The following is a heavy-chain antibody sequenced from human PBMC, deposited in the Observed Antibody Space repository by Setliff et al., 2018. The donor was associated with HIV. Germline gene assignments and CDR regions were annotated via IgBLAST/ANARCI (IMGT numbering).Heavy chain of an antibody. CDR1: GFTFRSYW. D-gene: IGHD3-10*01. CDR2: IKDDGRDK. J-gene: IGHJ4*02. V-gene: IGHV3-7*05. Sequence: PGGSLRLSCVASGFTFRSYWMSWVRQAPGKRPEWVANIKDDGRDKFYLDSVKGRFTTSRDNAKNSLYLQTNSLRAEDAAVYYCAREVWSEDDNWGQGTLVTVST. CDR3: AREVWSEDDN.